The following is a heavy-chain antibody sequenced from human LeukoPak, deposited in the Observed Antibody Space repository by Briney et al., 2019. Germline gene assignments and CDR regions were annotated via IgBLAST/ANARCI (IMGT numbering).Heavy chain of an antibody. D-gene: IGHD3-3*01. V-gene: IGHV3-21*05. CDR3: ARDSELLEWLPDSDL. Sequence: GGSLRLSCAASGFTFSSYSMNWVRQAPGKGLEWVSYISSSNSYIYYADSVKGRFTVSRDNAKNSVYPQMNSLRAEDTAVYYCARDSELLEWLPDSDLWGQGTLVTVSS. CDR1: GFTFSSYS. J-gene: IGHJ5*02. CDR2: ISSSNSYI.